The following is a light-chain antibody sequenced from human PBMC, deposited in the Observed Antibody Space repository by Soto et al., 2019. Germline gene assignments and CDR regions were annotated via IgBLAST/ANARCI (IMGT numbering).Light chain of an antibody. CDR1: SSDVGGYNY. CDR2: DVT. Sequence: QSALTQPRSVSGSPGQSVAISCTGTSSDVGGYNYLSWYQQHPGKAPKLMIYDVTKRPSGVPDRFSGSKSGNTASLTISGLQAEDEADYFCCSYAGSNTCVFGGGTKVTVL. J-gene: IGLJ2*01. CDR3: CSYAGSNTCV. V-gene: IGLV2-11*01.